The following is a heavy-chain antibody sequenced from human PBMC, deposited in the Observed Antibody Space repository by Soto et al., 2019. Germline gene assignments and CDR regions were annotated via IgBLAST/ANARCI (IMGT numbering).Heavy chain of an antibody. J-gene: IGHJ4*02. D-gene: IGHD3-22*01. V-gene: IGHV1-18*04. CDR2: ISGHNGNT. Sequence: ASVKVSCKASGYSFTSYGISWVRQAPGQGPEWMGWISGHNGNTNHPQSLQGRVTMTTDTSRNTAYMELRRLRYDDTAVYYCARHRFNYYDDTVYYYFDYWGQGTLVTVSS. CDR3: ARHRFNYYDDTVYYYFDY. CDR1: GYSFTSYG.